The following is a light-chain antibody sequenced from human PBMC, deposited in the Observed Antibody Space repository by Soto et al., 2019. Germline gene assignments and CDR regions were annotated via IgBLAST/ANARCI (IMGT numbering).Light chain of an antibody. Sequence: QSALTQPPSASGSPGQSVTISCTGTSSDVGGYDYVSWYQQHPGNAPKLMIYEVTKRASGVPDRFSGSKSGNTASLTVSGLQAEDEADYYCSSYAGSNTDVVFGGGTKLTVL. CDR2: EVT. J-gene: IGLJ2*01. CDR3: SSYAGSNTDVV. CDR1: SSDVGGYDY. V-gene: IGLV2-8*01.